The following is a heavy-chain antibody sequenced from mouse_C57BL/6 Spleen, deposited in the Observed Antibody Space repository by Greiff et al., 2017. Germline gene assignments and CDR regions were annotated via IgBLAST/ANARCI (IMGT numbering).Heavy chain of an antibody. V-gene: IGHV1-39*01. D-gene: IGHD2-3*01. CDR3: ARSRSPYGYYAWVAY. Sequence: SGPELVKPGASVKISCKASGYSFTDYNMNWVKQSNGKSLEWIGVINPNYGTTSYNQKFKGKATLTVDQSSSTAYMQLTILTSDDSAVYYCARSRSPYGYYAWVAYWGQGTLVTVSA. CDR1: GYSFTDYN. J-gene: IGHJ3*01. CDR2: INPNYGTT.